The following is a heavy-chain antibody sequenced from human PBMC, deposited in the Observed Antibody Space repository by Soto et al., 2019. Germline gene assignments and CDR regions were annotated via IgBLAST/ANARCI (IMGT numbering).Heavy chain of an antibody. J-gene: IGHJ5*02. D-gene: IGHD6-13*01. CDR3: ARDVWQQLPPLDP. CDR2: IIPIFGTA. V-gene: IGHV1-69*13. CDR1: GGTFSSYA. Sequence: GASVKVSCKASGGTFSSYAISWVRQAPGQGLEWMGGIIPIFGTANYAQKFQGRVTITADESTSTAYMELSSLRSEDTAVYYCARDVWQQLPPLDPWGQGTLVTVS.